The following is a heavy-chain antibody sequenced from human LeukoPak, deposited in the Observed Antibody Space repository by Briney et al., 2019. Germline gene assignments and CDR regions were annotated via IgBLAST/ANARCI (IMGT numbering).Heavy chain of an antibody. V-gene: IGHV3-23*01. CDR1: GITLSNYG. D-gene: IGHD3-10*01. CDR3: AKRGVVIRVFLVGFHKEAYYFDS. J-gene: IGHJ4*02. Sequence: GGSLRLSCAVSGITLSNYGMSWVRQAPGKGREWVAGLSGSGGETKYADSVQGRFTISRDNPKNTLYLQMNSLRAEDTAVYFCAKRGVVIRVFLVGFHKEAYYFDSWGQGALVTVSS. CDR2: LSGSGGET.